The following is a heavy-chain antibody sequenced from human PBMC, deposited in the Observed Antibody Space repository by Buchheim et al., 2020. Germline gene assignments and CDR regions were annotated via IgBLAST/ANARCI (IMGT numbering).Heavy chain of an antibody. D-gene: IGHD6-19*01. V-gene: IGHV3-30*18. J-gene: IGHJ4*02. CDR1: GFTFSSYD. CDR2: ISYDGSNK. CDR3: AKATAVAGTLVDY. Sequence: QVQLVESGGGVVQPGRSLRLSCAASGFTFSSYDMHWVRQAPGKGLEWVAVISYDGSNKYYADSVKGRFTISRDNSKNTLYLQMNSLRAEDTAVYYCAKATAVAGTLVDYWGQGTL.